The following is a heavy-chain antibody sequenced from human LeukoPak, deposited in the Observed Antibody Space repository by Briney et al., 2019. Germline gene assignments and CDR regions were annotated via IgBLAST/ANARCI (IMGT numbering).Heavy chain of an antibody. Sequence: SETLSLTCTVSGGSISSYYWSWIRQPPGKGLEWIGYIYYSGSTNYNPSLKSRVTISVDTSKNQFSLKLSSVTAADTAVYYCAKSLPPSSGCPYWGQGTLVTVSS. D-gene: IGHD6-19*01. J-gene: IGHJ4*02. CDR1: GGSISSYY. CDR2: IYYSGST. CDR3: AKSLPPSSGCPY. V-gene: IGHV4-59*08.